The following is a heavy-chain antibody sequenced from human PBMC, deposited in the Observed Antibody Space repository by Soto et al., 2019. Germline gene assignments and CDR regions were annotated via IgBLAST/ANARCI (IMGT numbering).Heavy chain of an antibody. V-gene: IGHV3-23*01. J-gene: IGHJ2*01. CDR2: ISANGGIT. CDR1: GFTLSKYA. Sequence: EVQLLESGGGLVKPGGSLGLSCAASGFTLSKYAMSWVRLAPGKGLEWVSSISANGGITDYADSVKGRFTISRDNFQNILSLQMDSLRGDDTALYFCAKDKYTDSVRKVWFFDYWGRGTLVTVSS. CDR3: AKDKYTDSVRKVWFFDY. D-gene: IGHD2-15*01.